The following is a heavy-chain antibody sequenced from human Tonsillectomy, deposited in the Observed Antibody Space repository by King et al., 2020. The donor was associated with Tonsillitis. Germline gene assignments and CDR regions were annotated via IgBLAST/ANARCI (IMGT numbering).Heavy chain of an antibody. Sequence: QVQLVESGAEVEKPGASVKVSCKASGYIFTTYGISWVRQAPGQGLEWRGWISVYNGNTNYAQKLQGRVTMTTDTTTSTAYMARRSLRSDDTAVYYCARGRGQPEYFDYWGQGTLVTVSS. J-gene: IGHJ4*02. V-gene: IGHV1-18*01. CDR1: GYIFTTYG. CDR3: ARGRGQPEYFDY. CDR2: ISVYNGNT. D-gene: IGHD6-13*01.